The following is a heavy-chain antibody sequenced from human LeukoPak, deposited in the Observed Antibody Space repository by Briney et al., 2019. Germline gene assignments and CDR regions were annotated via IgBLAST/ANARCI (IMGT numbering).Heavy chain of an antibody. V-gene: IGHV4-30-2*01. CDR2: TYHSGST. CDR1: GGSISSGGYY. J-gene: IGHJ5*02. D-gene: IGHD2-15*01. CDR3: AVVVVAATRHWFDP. Sequence: TLSLTCTVSGGSISSGGYYWSWIRQPPGKGLEWIGYTYHSGSTHYNPSLKSRVTISVARSKNQFSLKLSSVTAADTAVYYCAVVVVAATRHWFDPWGQGTLVTVSS.